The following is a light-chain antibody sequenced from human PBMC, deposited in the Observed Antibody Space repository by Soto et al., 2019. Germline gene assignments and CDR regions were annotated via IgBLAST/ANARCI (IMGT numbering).Light chain of an antibody. Sequence: QSVLTQPASVSGSPGQSITISCTGTSSDVGAYDYVSWYQQHPRKAPKLMIYDVSDRPSEVSNRFSGSKSGNTASLTISGLQAEDEADYYCSSYTRTSTLVFGGGTKLTVL. V-gene: IGLV2-14*01. CDR1: SSDVGAYDY. CDR2: DVS. J-gene: IGLJ2*01. CDR3: SSYTRTSTLV.